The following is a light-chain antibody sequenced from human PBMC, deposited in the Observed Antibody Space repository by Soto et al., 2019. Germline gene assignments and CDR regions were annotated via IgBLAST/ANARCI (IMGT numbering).Light chain of an antibody. Sequence: QSALTQPPYASGSPGQSVTISCTGTSSDVGGYNYVSWYQQHPGKAPKLIIYEVSKWPSGVPARFSGSKSGNTASLTVSGLQAEDEADYYCSSYSGTDNYVFGSGTKVTVL. V-gene: IGLV2-8*01. CDR1: SSDVGGYNY. CDR2: EVS. J-gene: IGLJ1*01. CDR3: SSYSGTDNYV.